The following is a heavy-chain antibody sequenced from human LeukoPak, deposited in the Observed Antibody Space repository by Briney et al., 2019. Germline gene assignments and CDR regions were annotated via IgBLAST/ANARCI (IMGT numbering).Heavy chain of an antibody. D-gene: IGHD1-20*01. CDR2: INPNSGGT. CDR3: AREKITGTENWFDP. Sequence: ASVTVSCKASGYTFTVYYMHWVRQAPGQGLEWMGWINPNSGGTNYAQKFQGRVTMTRNTSISTAYMELSRLRSDDTAVYYCAREKITGTENWFDPWGQGTLVTVSS. V-gene: IGHV1-2*02. CDR1: GYTFTVYY. J-gene: IGHJ5*02.